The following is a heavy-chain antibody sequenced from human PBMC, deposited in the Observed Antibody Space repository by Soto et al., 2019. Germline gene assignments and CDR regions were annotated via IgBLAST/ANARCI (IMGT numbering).Heavy chain of an antibody. V-gene: IGHV3-33*01. CDR3: ATGYSYGYGMDV. CDR1: GFTFSSYG. Sequence: GGSLRLSCAASGFTFSSYGMHWVRQAPGKGLEWVAVIWYDGSIKYYADSVKGRFTISRDNSKNTLYLQMNSRRAEDTAVYYCATGYSYGYGMDVWGQGTTVTVSS. D-gene: IGHD5-18*01. CDR2: IWYDGSIK. J-gene: IGHJ6*02.